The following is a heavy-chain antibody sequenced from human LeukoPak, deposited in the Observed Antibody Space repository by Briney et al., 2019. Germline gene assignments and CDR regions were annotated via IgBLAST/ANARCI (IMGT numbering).Heavy chain of an antibody. CDR1: GASISSNNYY. V-gene: IGHV4-39*07. Sequence: SETLSLTCTVSGASISSNNYYWGWIRQPPGKGLEWIGNIYHSGNTYYNPSLKSRVTVSVDMSKNQFSLKLNSVTAADTALYYCARAYSSSWYWNWFDPWGQGTLVTVSS. D-gene: IGHD6-13*01. J-gene: IGHJ5*02. CDR2: IYHSGNT. CDR3: ARAYSSSWYWNWFDP.